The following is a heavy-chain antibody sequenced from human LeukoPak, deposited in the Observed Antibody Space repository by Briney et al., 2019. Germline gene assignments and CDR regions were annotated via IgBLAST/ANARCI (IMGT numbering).Heavy chain of an antibody. CDR3: ARDKKDYYGSGSSTRFDY. D-gene: IGHD3-10*01. CDR2: IYYSGST. Sequence: TLSLMCTVSGGSISSGGYYWSWIRQHRGRGLEWFGYIYYSGSTYYNPSLKSRVTISVDTSKNQFSLKLSSVTAADTAVYYCARDKKDYYGSGSSTRFDYWGQGTLVTVSS. V-gene: IGHV4-31*03. CDR1: GGSISSGGYY. J-gene: IGHJ4*02.